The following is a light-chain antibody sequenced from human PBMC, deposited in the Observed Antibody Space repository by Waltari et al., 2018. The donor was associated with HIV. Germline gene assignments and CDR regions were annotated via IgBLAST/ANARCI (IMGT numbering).Light chain of an antibody. V-gene: IGLV1-40*01. Sequence: QSALTQPASVSGSPGQSITISCTGTSSDVGSYYLVSWYQQLPGTAPKLLIYGNSNRPSGVPDRFSGSKSGTSASLAITGLLAEDEADYYCQSYDSSLSVWVFGGGTKLTVL. CDR3: QSYDSSLSVWV. J-gene: IGLJ3*02. CDR1: SSDVGSYYL. CDR2: GNS.